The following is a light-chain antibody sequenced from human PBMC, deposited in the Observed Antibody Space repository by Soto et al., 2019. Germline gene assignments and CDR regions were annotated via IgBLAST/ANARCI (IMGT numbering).Light chain of an antibody. Sequence: DIQMTQSPSTLSASVGDRVTITCRASQSISSWLAWYQQAPGKAPKVLIYDASSLESGVPSRFSGSGSGAEFTLTIDSLQPDDFATYNCQQYNGYSPTFGQGTKVEIK. CDR1: QSISSW. V-gene: IGKV1-5*01. CDR3: QQYNGYSPT. J-gene: IGKJ1*01. CDR2: DAS.